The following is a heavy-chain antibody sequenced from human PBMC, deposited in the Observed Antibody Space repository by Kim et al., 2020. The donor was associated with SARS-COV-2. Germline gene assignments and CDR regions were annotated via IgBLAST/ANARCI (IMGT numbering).Heavy chain of an antibody. V-gene: IGHV5-51*01. CDR1: GYSFTSYW. CDR3: ASTLNPWYSSSWYYFDY. CDR2: IYPGDSDT. Sequence: GESLKISCKGSGYSFTSYWIGWVRQMPGKGLEWMGIIYPGDSDTRYSPSFQGQVTISADKSISTAYLQWSSLKASDTAMYYCASTLNPWYSSSWYYFDYWGQGTLVTVSS. D-gene: IGHD6-13*01. J-gene: IGHJ4*02.